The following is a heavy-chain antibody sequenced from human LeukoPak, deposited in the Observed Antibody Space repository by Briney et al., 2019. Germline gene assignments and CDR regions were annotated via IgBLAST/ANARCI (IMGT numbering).Heavy chain of an antibody. Sequence: SETLSLTCTVSGGSISSYYWSWIRQPPGKGLEWIGYIHTSGSTNYNPSLKSRVTISVDTSKNQFSLKLSSVTAADTAVYYCARQSYYDFWSGYSNYYYMDVWGKGTTVTVSS. V-gene: IGHV4-4*09. J-gene: IGHJ6*03. CDR2: IHTSGST. CDR3: ARQSYYDFWSGYSNYYYMDV. D-gene: IGHD3-3*01. CDR1: GGSISSYY.